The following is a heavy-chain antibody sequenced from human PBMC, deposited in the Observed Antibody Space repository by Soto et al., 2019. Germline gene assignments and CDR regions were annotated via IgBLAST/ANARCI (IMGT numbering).Heavy chain of an antibody. CDR3: ARGRSLIGRFDY. CDR2: IWYDGSNK. V-gene: IGHV3-33*01. D-gene: IGHD3-16*01. J-gene: IGHJ4*02. CDR1: GFTFSSYG. Sequence: ESGGGVVQPGRSLRLSCAASGFTFSSYGMHWVRQAPGKGLEWVAVIWYDGSNKYYADSVKGRFTISRDNSKNTLYLQMNSLRAEDTAVYYCARGRSLIGRFDYWGQGTLVTVSS.